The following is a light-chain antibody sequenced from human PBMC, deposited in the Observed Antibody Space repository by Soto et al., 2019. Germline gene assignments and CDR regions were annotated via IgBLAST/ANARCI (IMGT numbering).Light chain of an antibody. CDR2: GNN. Sequence: QSVLTQPPSASGTPGQTVTISSSGSSSNIGTNYVSWYQQLPGTAPKLLIYGNNQRPSGVPDRFSGSRSGTSASLAISGLRSEDEADYYCEAWDDSLSGVVFGGGTKVTVL. CDR3: EAWDDSLSGVV. CDR1: SSNIGTNY. V-gene: IGLV1-47*01. J-gene: IGLJ3*02.